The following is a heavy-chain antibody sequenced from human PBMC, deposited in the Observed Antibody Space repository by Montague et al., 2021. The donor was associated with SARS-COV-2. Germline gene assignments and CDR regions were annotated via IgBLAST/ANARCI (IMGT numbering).Heavy chain of an antibody. CDR1: GYSISSGYY. J-gene: IGHJ5*02. CDR3: ARDCYNYGSGSYQRWFDP. Sequence: ETLSLTCTVSGYSISSGYYWGWIRQPPGKGLEWIGSIYHSGSTYYNPSLKSRVTISVDTSKNQFSLKLSSVTAADTAVYYCARDCYNYGSGSYQRWFDPWGQGTLVTVSS. V-gene: IGHV4-38-2*02. D-gene: IGHD3-10*01. CDR2: IYHSGST.